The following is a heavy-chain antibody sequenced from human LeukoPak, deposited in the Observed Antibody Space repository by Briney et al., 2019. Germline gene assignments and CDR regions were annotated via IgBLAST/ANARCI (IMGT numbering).Heavy chain of an antibody. D-gene: IGHD1-26*01. CDR2: IIPIFGTA. CDR1: GGTFSSYA. CDR3: ARSPTGFGSHFDY. J-gene: IGHJ4*02. V-gene: IGHV1-69*13. Sequence: GASVKVSCKASGGTFSSYAISWVRQAPGQGLEWMGGIIPIFGTANYAQKFQGRVTITADESTSTAYMGLSSLRSEDTAVYYCARSPTGFGSHFDYWGQGTLVTVSS.